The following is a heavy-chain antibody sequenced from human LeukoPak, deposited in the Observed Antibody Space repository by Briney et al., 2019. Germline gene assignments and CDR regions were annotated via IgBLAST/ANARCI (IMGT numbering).Heavy chain of an antibody. V-gene: IGHV3-15*01. CDR3: ATGRWGSQPSEFDL. J-gene: IGHJ2*01. D-gene: IGHD7-27*01. Sequence: GGSLRLSCAASGFXFSNAWISWVRQAPGKGLEWVGRIKSKTDGGTTDYAAPVKGRFTISRDDSKNTLYLQMNSLKTEDTAVYYCATGRWGSQPSEFDLWGRGTLVIVSS. CDR1: GFXFSNAW. CDR2: IKSKTDGGTT.